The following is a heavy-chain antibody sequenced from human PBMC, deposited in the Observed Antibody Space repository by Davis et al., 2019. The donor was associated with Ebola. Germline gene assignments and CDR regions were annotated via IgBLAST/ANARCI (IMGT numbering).Heavy chain of an antibody. J-gene: IGHJ6*02. Sequence: SETLSLTCTVSGGSISSYYWSWIRQPPGKGLEWIGYIYYSGSTHYNPSLKRRVTLSVDTSKNQFSLKLSSVTAADTAVYYCARVGTIFGVVIGYGMDVWGQGTTVTVSS. CDR1: GGSISSYY. V-gene: IGHV4-30-4*01. D-gene: IGHD3-3*01. CDR3: ARVGTIFGVVIGYGMDV. CDR2: IYYSGST.